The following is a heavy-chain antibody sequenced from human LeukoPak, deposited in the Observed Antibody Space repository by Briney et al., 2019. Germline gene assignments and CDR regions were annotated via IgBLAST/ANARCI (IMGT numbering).Heavy chain of an antibody. CDR2: IYPGDSDT. J-gene: IGHJ6*03. CDR1: GYSFTNYW. Sequence: GESLKISCKGSGYSFTNYWIGWVRQMPGEGLEWMGIIYPGDSDTRYSPPFQGQVTISADKSISTAYLQWSSLKASDTAMYYCARHNGYSYGYVYYYYYMDVWGKGTTVTVSS. D-gene: IGHD5-18*01. CDR3: ARHNGYSYGYVYYYYYMDV. V-gene: IGHV5-51*01.